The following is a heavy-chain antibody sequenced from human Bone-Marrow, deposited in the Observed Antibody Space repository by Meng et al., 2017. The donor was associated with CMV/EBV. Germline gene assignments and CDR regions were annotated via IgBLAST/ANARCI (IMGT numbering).Heavy chain of an antibody. Sequence: GGSLRLSCAASGFTFSSYGMHWVRQAPGKGLEWVAFIRYDGSNKYYADSVKGRFTIPRDNSKNTLYLQMNSLRAADTAIYYCAKVFLAAGAAGAGNWFDPWGQGTLVTVSS. V-gene: IGHV3-30*02. J-gene: IGHJ5*02. CDR2: IRYDGSNK. CDR3: AKVFLAAGAAGAGNWFDP. D-gene: IGHD6-13*01. CDR1: GFTFSSYG.